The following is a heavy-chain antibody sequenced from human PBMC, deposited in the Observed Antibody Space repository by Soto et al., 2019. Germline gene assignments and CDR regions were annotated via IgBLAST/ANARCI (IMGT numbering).Heavy chain of an antibody. J-gene: IGHJ6*02. CDR3: AYLPCSGGSCYWFSFYGMDV. V-gene: IGHV2-5*02. CDR2: IYLDDDK. Sequence: QITLKESGPTLVKPTQTLTLTCTFSGFSHSTSVVGVAWIRQPPGKALEWLSLIYLDDDKRYRPSLESRLTITKDTSKNQVVLTTTNMDSVDTATYYCAYLPCSGGSCYWFSFYGMDVWGQGTTVTVSS. D-gene: IGHD2-15*01. CDR1: GFSHSTSVVG.